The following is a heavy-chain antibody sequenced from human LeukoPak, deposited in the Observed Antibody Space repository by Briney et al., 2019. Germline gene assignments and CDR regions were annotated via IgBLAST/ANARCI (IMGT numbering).Heavy chain of an antibody. V-gene: IGHV4-59*01. CDR1: GDSISSYY. J-gene: IGHJ3*02. D-gene: IGHD6-19*01. CDR2: ISYSGST. Sequence: SETLSLTCTVSGDSISSYYWSWIRQPPGKGLEWIGYISYSGSTNYNPSLKSRVTISLDTSKNQFSLKLRSVTAADTAVYYCARMISSGWRRGDAFDIWGQGTMVTVSS. CDR3: ARMISSGWRRGDAFDI.